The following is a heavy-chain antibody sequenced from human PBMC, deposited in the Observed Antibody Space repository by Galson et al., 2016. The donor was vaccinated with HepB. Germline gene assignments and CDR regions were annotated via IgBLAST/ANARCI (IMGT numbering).Heavy chain of an antibody. V-gene: IGHV5-51*01. CDR3: ARRDLRDGFDI. Sequence: QSGAEVKKPGESLTISCKASGYIFTEYWIGWVRQIPGKGLEWMGIIFPGDSDTRYSPSFQGQVTISVDKSLSTAYLQWSSLKPSGSAIYYCARRDLRDGFDIWGQGTMVTVSS. CDR1: GYIFTEYW. CDR2: IFPGDSDT. J-gene: IGHJ3*02.